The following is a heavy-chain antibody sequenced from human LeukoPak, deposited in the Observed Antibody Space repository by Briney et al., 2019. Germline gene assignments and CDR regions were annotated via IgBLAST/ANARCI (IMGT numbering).Heavy chain of an antibody. Sequence: SETLSLTCTVSGDSISNTYWSWVRQPPGKGLEWVGYISDNGSPDYSPSLKSRVTISADTSKNQFSLIVKSVTAADSAAYYCVRDHWFKSSKKWDYNGMDVWGQGTTVIVSS. CDR2: ISDNGSP. CDR1: GDSISNTY. CDR3: VRDHWFKSSKKWDYNGMDV. J-gene: IGHJ6*02. D-gene: IGHD3-9*01. V-gene: IGHV4-59*12.